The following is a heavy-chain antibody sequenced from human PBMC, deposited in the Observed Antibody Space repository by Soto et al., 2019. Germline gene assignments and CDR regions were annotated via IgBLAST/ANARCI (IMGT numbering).Heavy chain of an antibody. D-gene: IGHD3-10*01. CDR2: MNPNSGST. CDR3: ARGRVRGYYYYMDV. CDR1: GYTFTGYY. J-gene: IGHJ6*03. V-gene: IGHV1-2*04. Sequence: ASVKVSCKASGYTFTGYYMHWVRQAPGQGLEWMGWMNPNSGSTSYAQKFQGWVTMTRNTSISTAYMELSRLRSEDTAVYYCARGRVRGYYYYMDVWGKGTTVTVSS.